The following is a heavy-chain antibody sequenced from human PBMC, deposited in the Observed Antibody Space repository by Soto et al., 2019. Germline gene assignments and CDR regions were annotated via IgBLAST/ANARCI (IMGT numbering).Heavy chain of an antibody. Sequence: ASVKVSCKASGYTFTSYDINWVRQATGRGLEWMGWMNPNSGNTGYAQKFQGRVTMTWNTSISTAYMELSSLRSEDTAVYYCARGPIQTRWELHFDYWGQGTLVTVSS. J-gene: IGHJ4*02. D-gene: IGHD1-26*01. V-gene: IGHV1-8*01. CDR2: MNPNSGNT. CDR3: ARGPIQTRWELHFDY. CDR1: GYTFTSYD.